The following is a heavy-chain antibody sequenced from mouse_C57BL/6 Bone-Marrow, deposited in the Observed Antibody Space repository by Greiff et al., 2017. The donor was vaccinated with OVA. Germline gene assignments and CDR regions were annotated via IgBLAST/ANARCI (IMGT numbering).Heavy chain of an antibody. V-gene: IGHV5-16*01. D-gene: IGHD2-2*01. CDR1: GFTFSDYY. J-gene: IGHJ2*01. CDR3: ARMRLRPLYYFDY. Sequence: EVKLVESEGGLVQPGSSMKLSCTASGFTFSDYYLAWVRQVPEKGLEWVANINYDGSSTYYLDSLKSRFIISRDNAKNILSLQMSSLKSEDTATYDCARMRLRPLYYFDYWGQGTTLTVSS. CDR2: INYDGSST.